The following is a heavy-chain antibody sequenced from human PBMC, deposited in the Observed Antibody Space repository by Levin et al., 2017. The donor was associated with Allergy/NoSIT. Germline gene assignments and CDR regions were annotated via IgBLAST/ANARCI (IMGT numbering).Heavy chain of an antibody. J-gene: IGHJ6*02. CDR3: AKDGGPRYGGPVMDV. CDR2: ISWDGGST. D-gene: IGHD4-23*01. V-gene: IGHV3-43*01. Sequence: GGSLRLSCAASGFTFDDYTMHWVRQAPGKGLEWVSLISWDGGSTYYADSVKGRFTISRDNSKNSLYLQMNSLRTEDTALYYCAKDGGPRYGGPVMDVWGQGTTVTVSS. CDR1: GFTFDDYT.